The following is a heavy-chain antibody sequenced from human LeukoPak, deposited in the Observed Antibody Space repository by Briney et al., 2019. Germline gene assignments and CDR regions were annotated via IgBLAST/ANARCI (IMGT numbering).Heavy chain of an antibody. CDR3: ASLNYYGSGSYRGKWFDP. V-gene: IGHV4-59*01. Sequence: SETLSLTCTVSGGSISSYYWSWIRQPPGKGLEWIGYIYYSGSTNYNPSLKSRVTISVDTSKNQFSLKLSSVTAADTAVYYCASLNYYGSGSYRGKWFDPWGQGTLVTVSS. J-gene: IGHJ5*02. CDR2: IYYSGST. CDR1: GGSISSYY. D-gene: IGHD3-10*01.